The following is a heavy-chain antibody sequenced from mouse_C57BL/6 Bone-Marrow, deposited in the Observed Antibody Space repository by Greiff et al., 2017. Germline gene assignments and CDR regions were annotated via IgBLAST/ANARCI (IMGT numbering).Heavy chain of an antibody. CDR2: IYPGSGST. V-gene: IGHV1-55*01. CDR1: GYNFSSSW. J-gene: IGHJ1*03. CDR3: ARPYYSNYWYFDV. Sequence: VQLQQPVAELVKPGASVKMSCKASGYNFSSSWITWLKQMPGQGLEWIGDIYPGSGSTNYNEKFKCQDTLTVDTSSSTAYMQLSSLTSEDAAVYYCARPYYSNYWYFDVWGTGTTVTGSS. D-gene: IGHD2-5*01.